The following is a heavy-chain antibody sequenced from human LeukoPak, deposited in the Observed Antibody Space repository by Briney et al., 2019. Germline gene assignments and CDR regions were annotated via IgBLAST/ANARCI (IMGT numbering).Heavy chain of an antibody. D-gene: IGHD3-22*01. CDR2: INHSGST. CDR1: GGSFSGYY. Sequence: PSETLSLTCAVYGGSFSGYYWSWIRQPPGKGLEWIGEINHSGSTNYNPSLKSRVTISVDTSKNQFSLKLSSVTAADTAVYYCATPPDYYDSSGYFLSDAFDIWGQGTMVTVSS. CDR3: ATPPDYYDSSGYFLSDAFDI. V-gene: IGHV4-34*01. J-gene: IGHJ3*02.